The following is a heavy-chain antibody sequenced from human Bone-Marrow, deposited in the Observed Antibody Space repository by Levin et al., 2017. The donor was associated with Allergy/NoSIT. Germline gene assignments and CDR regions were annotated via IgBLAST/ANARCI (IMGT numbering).Heavy chain of an antibody. CDR2: IYYTGDT. Sequence: PSETLSLTCSVSGGPISSGGYYWTWIRQHPGKGLEWIGHIYYTGDTQYNPSLKSRVSISLDTTKNQFSLKLTAVTAADTAVYYCTRDNDVSRFGFYYGMDTWGQGTTVTVSS. V-gene: IGHV4-31*03. J-gene: IGHJ6*02. CDR1: GGPISSGGYY. D-gene: IGHD2-8*01. CDR3: TRDNDVSRFGFYYGMDT.